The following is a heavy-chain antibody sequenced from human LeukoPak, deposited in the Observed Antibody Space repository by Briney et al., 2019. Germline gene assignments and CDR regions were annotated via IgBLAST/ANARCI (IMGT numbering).Heavy chain of an antibody. CDR1: GFTFSSYW. J-gene: IGHJ4*02. CDR2: IKQDGSEK. V-gene: IGHV3-7*03. Sequence: GGSLRLSCAASGFTFSSYWMSWVRQAPGKGLEWVANIKQDGSEKYYVDSVKGRFTISRDNSKNTLYLQMNSLRAEDTAVYYCAREGLRWSFDYWGQGTLVTVSS. D-gene: IGHD4-23*01. CDR3: AREGLRWSFDY.